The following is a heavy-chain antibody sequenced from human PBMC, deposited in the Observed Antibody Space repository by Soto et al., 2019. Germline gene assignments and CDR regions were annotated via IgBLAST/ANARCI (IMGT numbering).Heavy chain of an antibody. CDR2: IYSGGST. V-gene: IGHV3-66*01. CDR3: ASAPGGGSSWYSVGVPDNMDV. CDR1: GFTVSSNY. D-gene: IGHD6-13*01. J-gene: IGHJ6*03. Sequence: GGSLRLSCAASGFTVSSNYMSWVRQAPGKGLEWVSVIYSGGSTYYADSVKGRFTISRDNSKNTLYLQMNSLRAEDTAVYYCASAPGGGSSWYSVGVPDNMDVWGKGTTVTVSS.